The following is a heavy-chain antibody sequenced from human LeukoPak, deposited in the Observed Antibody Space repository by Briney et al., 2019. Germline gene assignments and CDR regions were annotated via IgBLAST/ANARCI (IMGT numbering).Heavy chain of an antibody. Sequence: GESLKISCKGSGYSFSSYWISWVRQMPGKGLERMGRIDPSDSDIKYSPSFQGHVTISADKPISTAYLQWSSLKASDTAMYYCASLVVVAANNWFDPWGQGTLVTVSS. CDR2: IDPSDSDI. CDR1: GYSFSSYW. CDR3: ASLVVVAANNWFDP. D-gene: IGHD2-15*01. J-gene: IGHJ5*02. V-gene: IGHV5-10-1*01.